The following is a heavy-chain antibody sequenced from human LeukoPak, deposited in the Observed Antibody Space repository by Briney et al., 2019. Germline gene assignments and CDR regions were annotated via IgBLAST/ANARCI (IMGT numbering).Heavy chain of an antibody. CDR2: IYYSGST. CDR3: ARDRYSSSWSPGWYFDY. J-gene: IGHJ4*02. V-gene: IGHV4-59*01. D-gene: IGHD6-13*01. CDR1: GRSISSYY. Sequence: SETQSLTCTVSGRSISSYYWSWIRQPPGKGLEWIGYIYYSGSTNYHPSLKSRVTISVDTSKNQFSLKLSSVTAADTAVYYCARDRYSSSWSPGWYFDYWGQGTLVTVSS.